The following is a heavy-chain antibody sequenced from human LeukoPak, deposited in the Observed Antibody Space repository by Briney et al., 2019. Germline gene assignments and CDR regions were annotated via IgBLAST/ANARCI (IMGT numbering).Heavy chain of an antibody. V-gene: IGHV3-23*01. CDR2: ISGSGGST. J-gene: IGHJ4*02. CDR1: GFTFSNYA. D-gene: IGHD6-6*01. Sequence: PRGSLRLSCAASGFTFSNYAMSWVRQAPGKGLEWVSGISGSGGSTYYADSVKGRFTISRDNSKNTLFLQINNLRAEDTAVYYCAKDGIHSSSSGNWGQGTLVTVSS. CDR3: AKDGIHSSSSGN.